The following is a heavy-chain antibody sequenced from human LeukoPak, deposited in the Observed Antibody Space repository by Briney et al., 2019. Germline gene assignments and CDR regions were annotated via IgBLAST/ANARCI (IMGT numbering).Heavy chain of an antibody. CDR2: IYYSGST. D-gene: IGHD3-10*01. J-gene: IGHJ4*02. CDR3: ARGRGDY. Sequence: SETLSLTCTVSGGSISSHYWSWIRQPPGKGLEWIGYIYYSGSTNYNPSLKSRVTISVDTSKNQFSLKLSSVTAADTAVYYCARGRGDYWGQGTLVTASS. CDR1: GGSISSHY. V-gene: IGHV4-59*11.